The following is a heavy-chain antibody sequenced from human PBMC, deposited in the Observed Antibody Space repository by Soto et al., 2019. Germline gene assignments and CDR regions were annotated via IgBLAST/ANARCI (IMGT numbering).Heavy chain of an antibody. J-gene: IGHJ5*02. Sequence: PSETLSLTCTVSGGSLSYYYWSWIRQPPGKGLEWIGYIYSSGRTNYNPSLKSRVTISVDTSKNQFSLNLTSVTAADTAVYYCARSVFPWGQGTLVTVSS. CDR1: GGSLSYYY. CDR3: ARSVFP. CDR2: IYSSGRT. V-gene: IGHV4-59*08.